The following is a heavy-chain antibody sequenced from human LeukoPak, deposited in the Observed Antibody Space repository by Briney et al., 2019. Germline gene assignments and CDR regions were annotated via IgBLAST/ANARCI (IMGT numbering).Heavy chain of an antibody. D-gene: IGHD3-22*01. CDR1: GGTFSSYA. CDR2: IIPIFGTA. Sequence: ASVKVSCKASGGTFSSYAINWVRQAPGQGLEWMGGIIPIFGTANYAQKFQGRVTITADESTSTAYMELSRLRSEDTAVYYCARRITLTLRSWFDPWGQGTLVTVSS. V-gene: IGHV1-69*13. J-gene: IGHJ5*02. CDR3: ARRITLTLRSWFDP.